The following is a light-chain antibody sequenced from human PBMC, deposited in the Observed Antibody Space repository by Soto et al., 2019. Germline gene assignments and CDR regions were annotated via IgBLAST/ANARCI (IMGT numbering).Light chain of an antibody. CDR2: AAS. CDR3: LQYKDYPRT. V-gene: IGKV1-17*01. CDR1: QDIRNH. J-gene: IGKJ1*01. Sequence: DIQMTQSPSSLSASAGDRVTITCRASQDIRNHLGWYQQKSGQAPKRLIYAASSLQSGVPSRFSGSGFGTEFTLTISSLQPEDFATYYCLQYKDYPRTFGQGTKVEIK.